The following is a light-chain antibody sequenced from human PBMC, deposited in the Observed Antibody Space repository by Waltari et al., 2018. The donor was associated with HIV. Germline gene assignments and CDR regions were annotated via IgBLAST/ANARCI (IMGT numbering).Light chain of an antibody. V-gene: IGLV8-61*01. J-gene: IGLJ3*02. CDR2: HTK. CDR1: SGPVSTRSF. Sequence: QTVVTQEASFSVSPGETVTLTCGLSSGPVSTRSFATWYQPTPGHPPHTLIYHTKTPSSGVPERLSGSILWNKAALTISRAQAEDECDYHCALYLGSGIWVFGGGTKLTVL. CDR3: ALYLGSGIWV.